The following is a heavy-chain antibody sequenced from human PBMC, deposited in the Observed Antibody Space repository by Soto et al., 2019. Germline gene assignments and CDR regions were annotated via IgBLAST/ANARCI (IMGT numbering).Heavy chain of an antibody. CDR2: IYYSGST. J-gene: IGHJ5*02. CDR3: AVLLVAGTSWFDP. CDR1: GGSISSSSYY. D-gene: IGHD6-19*01. Sequence: QLQLQESGPGLVKPSETLSLTCTVSGGSISSSSYYWGWIRQPPGKGLEWIGSIYYSGSTYYNPSLKSRVTISVDTSKNQFSLKLSSVTAADTAVYYCAVLLVAGTSWFDPWGQGTLVTVSS. V-gene: IGHV4-39*01.